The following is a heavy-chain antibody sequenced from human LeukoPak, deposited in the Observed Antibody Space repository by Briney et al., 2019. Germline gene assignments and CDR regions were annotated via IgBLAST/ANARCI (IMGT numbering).Heavy chain of an antibody. Sequence: GASVKVSCKASGYTFTSHAMHWVRQAPGQRLEWMGWINAGNGDTKYSQKFQGRVTITRDTSASTAYMDLSSLRSEDTAVYYCARVMNYGGSPFDYWGQGTLVTVSS. CDR3: ARVMNYGGSPFDY. CDR2: INAGNGDT. D-gene: IGHD4-23*01. J-gene: IGHJ4*02. CDR1: GYTFTSHA. V-gene: IGHV1-3*01.